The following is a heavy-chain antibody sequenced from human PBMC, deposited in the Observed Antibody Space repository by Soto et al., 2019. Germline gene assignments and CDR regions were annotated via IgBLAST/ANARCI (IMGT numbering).Heavy chain of an antibody. V-gene: IGHV3-30*18. Sequence: QVQLVESGGGVVQPGRSLRLSCAASGFSFSSYGMHWVRQAPGKGLEWVAIISYDGTDEYYADSVKGRFTISRDNSKNAVYLQMLSLRAEDTAVYYWAKQESNWNDNFDYWGQGTLVTVAA. D-gene: IGHD1-1*01. CDR3: AKQESNWNDNFDY. J-gene: IGHJ4*02. CDR1: GFSFSSYG. CDR2: ISYDGTDE.